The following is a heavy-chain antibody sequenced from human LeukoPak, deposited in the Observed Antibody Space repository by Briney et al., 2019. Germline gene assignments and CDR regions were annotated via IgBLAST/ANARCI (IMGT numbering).Heavy chain of an antibody. CDR3: TKKKTDSSYWSSFDY. V-gene: IGHV3-30*18. Sequence: QAGGSLRLSCTASGFTFSTYGMHWVRQAPGKGLDWVTLISYDGSTKYYSDSVKRRFTLSRDNSKNTLYLQMNSLRAEYTSVYYCTKKKTDSSYWSSFDYWGQGTLVTVSS. D-gene: IGHD2-8*02. J-gene: IGHJ4*02. CDR1: GFTFSTYG. CDR2: ISYDGSTK.